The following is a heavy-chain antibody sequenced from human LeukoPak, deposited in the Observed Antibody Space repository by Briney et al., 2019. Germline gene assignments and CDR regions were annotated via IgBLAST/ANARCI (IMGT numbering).Heavy chain of an antibody. CDR2: INHSGST. V-gene: IGHV4-34*01. Sequence: PSETLSLTCAVYGGSFSGYYWSWIRQPPGKGLEWIGEINHSGSTNYNPSVKSRVIISVDTSKNQFSLNLSSVTAADTAVYYCAIGRYCSRTNCYGDNWFDPWGQGTLVTVSS. CDR3: AIGRYCSRTNCYGDNWFDP. D-gene: IGHD2-2*01. J-gene: IGHJ5*02. CDR1: GGSFSGYY.